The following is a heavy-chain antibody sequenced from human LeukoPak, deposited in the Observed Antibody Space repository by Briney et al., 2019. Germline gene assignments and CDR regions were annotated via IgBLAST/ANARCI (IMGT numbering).Heavy chain of an antibody. CDR2: ISSSGSTI. CDR3: ARGDDSSGYYEFNYFDY. CDR1: GFTFSSYE. D-gene: IGHD3-22*01. J-gene: IGHJ4*02. Sequence: GGSLRLSCAASGFTFSSYEMNWVRQAPGKGLEWVSYISSSGSTIYYADSVKGRFTISRDNSKNTLYLQMNSLRAEDTAVYYCARGDDSSGYYEFNYFDYWGQGTLVTVSS. V-gene: IGHV3-48*03.